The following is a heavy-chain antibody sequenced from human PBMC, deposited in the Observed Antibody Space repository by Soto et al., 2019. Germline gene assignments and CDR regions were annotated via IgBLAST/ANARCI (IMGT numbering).Heavy chain of an antibody. V-gene: IGHV1-69*12. CDR3: ARTDIAGSWSLFDY. Sequence: QVQLVQSGAEVKKPGSSVKVSCKASGGTFSSYAISWVRQAPGQGLEWMGGIIPMFGTANYAQKFQGRVTITADESTSTAYMELSSLRSEDTAVYYCARTDIAGSWSLFDYWGQGTLVTVSS. CDR2: IIPMFGTA. D-gene: IGHD6-13*01. CDR1: GGTFSSYA. J-gene: IGHJ4*02.